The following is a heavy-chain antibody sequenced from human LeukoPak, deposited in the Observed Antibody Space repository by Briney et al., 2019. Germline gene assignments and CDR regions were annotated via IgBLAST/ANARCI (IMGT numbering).Heavy chain of an antibody. D-gene: IGHD6-6*01. CDR3: AKDPPYSSSSEGYVDY. V-gene: IGHV3-23*01. CDR2: ISGSGGST. CDR1: GFTFSSYA. Sequence: GGSLRLSRAASGFTFSSYAMSWVRQAPGKGLEWVSAISGSGGSTYYADSVKGRFTISRDNSKNTLYLQMDSLRAEDTAVYYCAKDPPYSSSSEGYVDYWGQGTLVTVSS. J-gene: IGHJ4*02.